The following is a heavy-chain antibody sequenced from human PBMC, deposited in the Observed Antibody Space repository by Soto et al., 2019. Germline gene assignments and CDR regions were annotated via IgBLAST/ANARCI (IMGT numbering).Heavy chain of an antibody. CDR1: GGSISSYY. CDR2: IYYSGST. CDR3: ARGAVADPTFYYYYGMDV. Sequence: SETLSLTCTVSGGSISSYYWSWIRQPPGKGLEWIGYIYYSGSTNYNPSLKSRVTISVDTSKNQFSLKLSSVTAADTAVYYCARGAVADPTFYYYYGMDVWGQGTTVTVSS. D-gene: IGHD6-19*01. V-gene: IGHV4-59*01. J-gene: IGHJ6*02.